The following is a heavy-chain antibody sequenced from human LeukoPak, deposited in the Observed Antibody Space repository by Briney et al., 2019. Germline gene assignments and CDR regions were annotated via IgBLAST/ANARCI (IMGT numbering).Heavy chain of an antibody. D-gene: IGHD3-10*01. J-gene: IGHJ4*02. V-gene: IGHV4-34*01. CDR1: GGSFSGYY. Sequence: PSETLSLTGAVYGGSFSGYYWSWIRQPPGKGLEWIGEINHSGSTNYNPSLKSRVTISVDTSKNQFSLKLSSVTAADTAVYYCARGRQAYYYGSGSYNYWGQGTLVTVSS. CDR2: INHSGST. CDR3: ARGRQAYYYGSGSYNY.